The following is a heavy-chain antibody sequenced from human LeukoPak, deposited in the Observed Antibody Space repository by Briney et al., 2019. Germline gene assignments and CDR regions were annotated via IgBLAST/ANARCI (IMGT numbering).Heavy chain of an antibody. V-gene: IGHV3-7*03. D-gene: IGHD3-22*01. Sequence: PGGSLRLSCGASGFTFSNYAMTWVRQAPGKGLEWVANIKEDGSKKNYVDSAKGRFTISRDNAKNSLYLQMTSLRAEDTAMYYCATPLDYHDNSGFHQGGDWGQGTLVTVSS. CDR1: GFTFSNYA. J-gene: IGHJ4*02. CDR3: ATPLDYHDNSGFHQGGD. CDR2: IKEDGSKK.